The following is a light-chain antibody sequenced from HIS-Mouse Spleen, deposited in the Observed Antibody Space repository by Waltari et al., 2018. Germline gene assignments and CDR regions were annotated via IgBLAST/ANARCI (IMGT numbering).Light chain of an antibody. CDR3: SSYTSSSTYV. V-gene: IGLV2-14*03. J-gene: IGLJ1*01. Sequence: QSALTQPASVSGSPGQSITISCTGTSSDVGGYNYVSWYQPHPGNAPKLMIYDVSNRPSGVSNRFSGSKSGNTASLTISGLQAEDEADYYCSSYTSSSTYVFGTGTKVTVL. CDR2: DVS. CDR1: SSDVGGYNY.